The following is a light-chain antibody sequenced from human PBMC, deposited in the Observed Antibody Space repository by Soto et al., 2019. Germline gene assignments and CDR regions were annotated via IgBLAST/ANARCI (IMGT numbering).Light chain of an antibody. J-gene: IGKJ2*01. Sequence: DIQMTQSPSSLSASVGDRVTITCRASQTIKYYLNWYKQKPGKAPKLVINAASKLQSGVPSRFSASGSGTDFSLSITSLQPEDFAIYYCQQSYSTPHTFGQGTILEMK. CDR1: QTIKYY. CDR2: AAS. CDR3: QQSYSTPHT. V-gene: IGKV1-39*01.